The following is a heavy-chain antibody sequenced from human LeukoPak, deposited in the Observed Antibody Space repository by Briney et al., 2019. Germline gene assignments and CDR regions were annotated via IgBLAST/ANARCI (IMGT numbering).Heavy chain of an antibody. Sequence: GASVKVSCKASDYTFGQYSISWVRQAPGKGFEWMGWVTPSHTTRVYAQEFQGRVTMTADTNTNTVSMELRSLRFDDTAVYFCAKDYILPLETDNGDGFAIWGQGTVVTVSS. CDR1: DYTFGQYS. CDR3: AKDYILPLETDNGDGFAI. V-gene: IGHV1-18*01. J-gene: IGHJ3*02. CDR2: VTPSHTTR. D-gene: IGHD3-3*02.